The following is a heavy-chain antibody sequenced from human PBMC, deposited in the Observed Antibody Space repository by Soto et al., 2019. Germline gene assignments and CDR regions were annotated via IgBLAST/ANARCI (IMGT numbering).Heavy chain of an antibody. D-gene: IGHD5-12*01. V-gene: IGHV3-30*18. CDR1: RVTFSSDG. J-gene: IGHJ6*02. Sequence: GGCVRLSCPAARVTFSSDGAHWARLAPGKGLEWVAVISYDGSNKYYADSVKGRFTISRDNSKNTLYLQMNSLRAEDTAVYYCAKGIGGYGSYGMDVWGQGT. CDR2: ISYDGSNK. CDR3: AKGIGGYGSYGMDV.